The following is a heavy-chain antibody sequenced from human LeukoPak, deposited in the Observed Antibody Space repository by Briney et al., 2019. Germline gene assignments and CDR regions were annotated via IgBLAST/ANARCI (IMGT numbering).Heavy chain of an antibody. CDR2: ISSSSSYI. D-gene: IGHD1-26*01. J-gene: IGHJ4*02. Sequence: GGSLRLSCAASGFTFSSYSMNWVRQAPGQGLEWVSSISSSSSYIYYADSVKGRFTISRDNAKNSLYLQMNSLRAEDTAVYYCARDEWIVGAPRTTNYFDYWGQGTLVTVSS. V-gene: IGHV3-21*01. CDR3: ARDEWIVGAPRTTNYFDY. CDR1: GFTFSSYS.